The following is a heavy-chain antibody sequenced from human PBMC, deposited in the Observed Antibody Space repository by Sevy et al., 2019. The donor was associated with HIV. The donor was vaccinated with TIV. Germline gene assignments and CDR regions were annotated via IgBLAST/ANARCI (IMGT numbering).Heavy chain of an antibody. CDR3: AREAWAMVKFAFDI. D-gene: IGHD5-18*01. CDR2: ISSGSNTI. Sequence: GGSLRLSCAVSGFTFRSYSMNWVRQAPGKGLEWVSYISSGSNTIYYADSVKGRFTISGDNAKNSLYLQMNSLTAEDTAVYYCAREAWAMVKFAFDIWGQGTMVTVSS. J-gene: IGHJ3*02. CDR1: GFTFRSYS. V-gene: IGHV3-48*01.